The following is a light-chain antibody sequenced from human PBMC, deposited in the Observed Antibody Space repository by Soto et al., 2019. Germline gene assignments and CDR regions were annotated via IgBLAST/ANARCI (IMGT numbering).Light chain of an antibody. CDR3: QQYSSYSPYT. V-gene: IGKV1-5*03. Sequence: DIQMTQSPSTLSASVGDRVTITCRASQGIRVWLAWHQQKPGTAPKLLIYKASTLQSGVPSRFRGSGSGTEFTLTISSLQPDDFATYYCQQYSSYSPYTFGQGTKLEIK. J-gene: IGKJ2*01. CDR2: KAS. CDR1: QGIRVW.